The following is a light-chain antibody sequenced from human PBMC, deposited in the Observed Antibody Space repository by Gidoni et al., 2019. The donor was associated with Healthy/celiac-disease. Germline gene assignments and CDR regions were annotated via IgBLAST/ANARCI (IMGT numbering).Light chain of an antibody. Sequence: DIQMTQSPSTLSASVGDRVTITCRAIQSISSWLSGYQQKPGEDPKLLIYDASNLESGVPSRFSGRLSGTEFTLTISSLQPDDFATYYCQQYNSYPWTFGQGTRVEIK. CDR3: QQYNSYPWT. V-gene: IGKV1-5*01. CDR2: DAS. J-gene: IGKJ1*01. CDR1: QSISSW.